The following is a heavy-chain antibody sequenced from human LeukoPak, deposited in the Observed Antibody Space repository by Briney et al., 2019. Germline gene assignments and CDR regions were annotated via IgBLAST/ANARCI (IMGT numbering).Heavy chain of an antibody. CDR1: GFTFSSYA. D-gene: IGHD1-26*01. J-gene: IGHJ4*02. CDR3: AKDVDSGSYYFDY. Sequence: GGSLRLSCAASGFTFSSYAMSWVRQAPGKGLEWVSAISGSGGSTYYADSVKGRFTISRDSSKNTLYLQMNSLRAEDTAVYYCAKDVDSGSYYFDYWGQGTLVTVSS. CDR2: ISGSGGST. V-gene: IGHV3-23*01.